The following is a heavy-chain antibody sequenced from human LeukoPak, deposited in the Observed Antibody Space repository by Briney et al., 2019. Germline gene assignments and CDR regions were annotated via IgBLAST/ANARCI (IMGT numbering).Heavy chain of an antibody. CDR3: ASGEGSSRAFYYYMAV. CDR2: INTNNGNP. D-gene: IGHD6-13*01. CDR1: GSTFTSYA. V-gene: IGHV7-4-1*02. J-gene: IGHJ6*03. Sequence: ASVKVSCKASGSTFTSYAMNWVRQAPGQGLEWMGWINTNNGNPTYAEDFTGRFVFSLDTSVSTAYLQISSLKAEDTAVYYCASGEGSSRAFYYYMAVWGKGTTVTVSS.